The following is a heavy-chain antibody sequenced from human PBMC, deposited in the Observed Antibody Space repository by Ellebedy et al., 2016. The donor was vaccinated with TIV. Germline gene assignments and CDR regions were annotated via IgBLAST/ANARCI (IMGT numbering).Heavy chain of an antibody. CDR1: GASISSYY. V-gene: IGHV4-59*01. Sequence: MPSETLSLTCTVSGASISSYYWSWIRQPPGKGLEWIGQIYYSGDTNYNPSLKSRVTISLDTSNIQFSLKLSSVTAADTAVYYCAKDRTSGDGYWVFDQWGQGTLVTVSS. D-gene: IGHD5-18*01. CDR2: IYYSGDT. CDR3: AKDRTSGDGYWVFDQ. J-gene: IGHJ4*02.